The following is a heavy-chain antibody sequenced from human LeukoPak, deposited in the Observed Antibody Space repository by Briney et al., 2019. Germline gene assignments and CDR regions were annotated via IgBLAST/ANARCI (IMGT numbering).Heavy chain of an antibody. J-gene: IGHJ4*02. D-gene: IGHD3-22*01. CDR1: GFTVSSNE. V-gene: IGHV3-23*01. CDR2: ISNDGGGT. Sequence: GGSLRLSCAASGFTVSSNETSWVRQAPGKGLEWVSAISNDGGGTNYADFVKGRFTISRDNSKNTLFLQMNSLRAEDTALYYCAKGSSGYFFDLWGQGTLVTVSS. CDR3: AKGSSGYFFDL.